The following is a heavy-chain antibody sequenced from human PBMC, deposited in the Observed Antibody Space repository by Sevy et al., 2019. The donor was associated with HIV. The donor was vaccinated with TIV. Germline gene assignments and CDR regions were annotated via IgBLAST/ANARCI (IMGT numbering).Heavy chain of an antibody. J-gene: IGHJ4*02. V-gene: IGHV3-30-3*01. CDR3: ARVAVEYCTDDCYHRFDY. Sequence: GGSLRLSCAASGFPFTLYAIHWVRQAQGKGLGWVALISYSETKKYYADSVKGRFTISRDDSKNTAYLQMNNLRTDDTAVYYCARVAVEYCTDDCYHRFDYWGQGTQVTVSS. CDR2: ISYSETKK. CDR1: GFPFTLYA. D-gene: IGHD2-21*02.